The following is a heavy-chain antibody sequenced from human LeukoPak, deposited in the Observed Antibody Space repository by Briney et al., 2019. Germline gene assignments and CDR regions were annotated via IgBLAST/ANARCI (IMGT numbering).Heavy chain of an antibody. CDR3: ARGSWVTGTTFDY. D-gene: IGHD1-7*01. J-gene: IGHJ4*02. Sequence: EYIYYSGSTNYNPSLKSRVTISVDTSKNQFSLKLSSVTAADTAVYYCARGSWVTGTTFDYWGQGTLVSVSS. V-gene: IGHV4-59*09. CDR2: IYYSGST.